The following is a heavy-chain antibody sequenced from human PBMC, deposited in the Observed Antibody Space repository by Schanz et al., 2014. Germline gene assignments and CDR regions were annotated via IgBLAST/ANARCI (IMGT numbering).Heavy chain of an antibody. CDR1: EFTFSSYK. J-gene: IGHJ4*02. D-gene: IGHD3-9*01. Sequence: EVQLVESGGGLVKPGGSLRLSCEASEFTFSSYKMNWVRQAPGKGPEWVSSISSSGSYIHYADSVKGRFTISRDNAKNTLYLQMNSLRAEDTAVYYCARDSRPKYDFLTAYYSIDYWGQGTLVTVSS. CDR3: ARDSRPKYDFLTAYYSIDY. CDR2: ISSSGSYI. V-gene: IGHV3-21*01.